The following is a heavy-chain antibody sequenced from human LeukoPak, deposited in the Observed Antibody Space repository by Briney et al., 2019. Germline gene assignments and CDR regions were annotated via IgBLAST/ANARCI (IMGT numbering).Heavy chain of an antibody. CDR1: GFTFSDYY. CDR2: ISSSGSTI. D-gene: IGHD3-16*01. J-gene: IGHJ3*02. CDR3: AREGFGDYVWGTYMRDDI. V-gene: IGHV3-11*01. Sequence: PGRSLRLSCAASGFTFSDYYMSWIRQAPGKGLEWVSYISSSGSTIYYADSVKGRFTISRDNAKKSLYLQMDSLRAEDTAVYYCAREGFGDYVWGTYMRDDIWGQGTMVTVSS.